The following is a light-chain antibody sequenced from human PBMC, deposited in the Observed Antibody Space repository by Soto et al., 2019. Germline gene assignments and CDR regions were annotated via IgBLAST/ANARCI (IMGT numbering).Light chain of an antibody. V-gene: IGKV1-5*01. J-gene: IGKJ1*01. CDR1: QSISSW. CDR2: DAS. Sequence: DIQMTQSPSTLSASVGDRVTITCRASQSISSWLAWYQQKPGKAPNLLIYDASSLKSGPPSRFSGSGSGTEFTLTISSLQPDDFANYYCHQYSSYWTFGQGTKVEIK. CDR3: HQYSSYWT.